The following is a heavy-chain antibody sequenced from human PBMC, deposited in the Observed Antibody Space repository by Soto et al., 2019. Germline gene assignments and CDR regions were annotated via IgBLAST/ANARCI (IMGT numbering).Heavy chain of an antibody. V-gene: IGHV3-74*01. CDR2: INTDGSIT. CDR3: TRDSGGRDAY. J-gene: IGHJ4*02. D-gene: IGHD2-15*01. CDR1: GFTFSSYW. Sequence: GFLRLSCAASGFTFSSYWMHWVRQVPWKGLVWVSRINTDGSITSHADSVKGRFTISRDNAKNTLYLQMNSLRADDTAVYYCTRDSGGRDAYWGQGALVTVSS.